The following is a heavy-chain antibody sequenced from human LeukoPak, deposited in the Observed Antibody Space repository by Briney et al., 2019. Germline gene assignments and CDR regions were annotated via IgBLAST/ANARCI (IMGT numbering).Heavy chain of an antibody. CDR2: ISYSGST. V-gene: IGHV4-59*01. J-gene: IGHJ3*02. D-gene: IGHD4-17*01. CDR3: ARDPTTVTKGFDI. Sequence: SETLSLTCIVSGGSISSYYWSWIRQPPGKGLEWIGYISYSGSTNYNPSLKSRVTISVDTSKNQFSLKLSSVTAADTAVYYRARDPTTVTKGFDIWGQGTMVTVSS. CDR1: GGSISSYY.